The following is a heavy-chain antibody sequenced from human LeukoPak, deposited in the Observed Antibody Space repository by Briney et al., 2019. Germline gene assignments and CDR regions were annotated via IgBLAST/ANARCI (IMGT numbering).Heavy chain of an antibody. V-gene: IGHV3-30*02. CDR1: GFTFSSYG. Sequence: GGSLRLSCAASGFTFSSYGMHWVRQAPGKGLEWVAFIRYDGSNKYYADSVKGRFTISRDNSKNTLYLQMNSLRAEDTAVYYCAKDRYFERYYFDYWGQGTLVTVSS. CDR3: AKDRYFERYYFDY. CDR2: IRYDGSNK. D-gene: IGHD3-9*01. J-gene: IGHJ4*02.